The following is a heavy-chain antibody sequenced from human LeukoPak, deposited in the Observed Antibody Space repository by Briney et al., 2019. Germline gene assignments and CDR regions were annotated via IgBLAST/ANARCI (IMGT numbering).Heavy chain of an antibody. CDR1: GFTVSSSNY. D-gene: IGHD3-16*01. CDR3: AREISRFGI. Sequence: GGPLRLSCAASGFTVSSSNYMNWVRQAPGKGLEWVSGIYTGGTTYYTDSVKGRFTISRDNPNNTLYLQMHSLRAEDTAVYYCAREISRFGIWGQGTL. J-gene: IGHJ4*02. V-gene: IGHV3-66*01. CDR2: IYTGGTT.